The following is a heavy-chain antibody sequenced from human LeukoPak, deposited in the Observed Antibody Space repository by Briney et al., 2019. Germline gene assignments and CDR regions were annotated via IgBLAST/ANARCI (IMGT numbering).Heavy chain of an antibody. J-gene: IGHJ5*02. D-gene: IGHD6-13*01. V-gene: IGHV4-61*02. CDR3: ARDIAAAGNNWFDP. Sequence: SETLSLTCTVSGGSISSGSYYWHWIRQPAGTGLEWIGRIYSSGSTNYNPSLKSRVTMSVDTSKNQFSLKLSSVTAADTAVYYCARDIAAAGNNWFDPWGQGTLVTVSS. CDR1: GGSISSGSYY. CDR2: IYSSGST.